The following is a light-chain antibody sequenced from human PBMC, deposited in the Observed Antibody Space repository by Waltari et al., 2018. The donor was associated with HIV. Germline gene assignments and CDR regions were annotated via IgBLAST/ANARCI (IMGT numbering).Light chain of an antibody. CDR2: NAS. Sequence: IQLTQSLSTVPASVRDKLIITCRASQSISKWFAWFQQKPGKAPRLQLYNASNVESGVPSRFSGSGSGTEVSLTINSLQPYDFATYFCQQYSSDPLTFGRGTRVEVK. J-gene: IGKJ4*01. V-gene: IGKV1-5*01. CDR3: QQYSSDPLT. CDR1: QSISKW.